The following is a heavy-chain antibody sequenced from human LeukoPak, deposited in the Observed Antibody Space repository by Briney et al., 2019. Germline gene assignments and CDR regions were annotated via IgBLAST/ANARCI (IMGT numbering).Heavy chain of an antibody. CDR1: GGSFSGYY. CDR3: ARDPTNYYDSSGYYLD. J-gene: IGHJ4*02. V-gene: IGHV4-34*01. D-gene: IGHD3-22*01. Sequence: SETLSLTCAVYGGSFSGYYWSWIRQPPGKGLEWIGEINHSGSTNYNPSLKSRVTISVDTSKNRFSLKLSSVTAADTAVYYCARDPTNYYDSSGYYLDWGQGTLVTVSS. CDR2: INHSGST.